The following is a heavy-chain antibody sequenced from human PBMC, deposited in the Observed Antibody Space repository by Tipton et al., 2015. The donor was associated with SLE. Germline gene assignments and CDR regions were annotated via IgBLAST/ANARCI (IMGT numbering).Heavy chain of an antibody. CDR3: ARHDTNYGRNWFDP. CDR1: GGSINTVNYF. Sequence: TLSLTCTVSGGSINTVNYFWSWIRQPAGKALEWIGRIHSTGSTDYNPSLRSRITMSIDMSKNQFSLKLSSVAAADTAVYYCARHDTNYGRNWFDPWGQGTLVTVSS. D-gene: IGHD2-8*01. CDR2: IHSTGST. J-gene: IGHJ5*02. V-gene: IGHV4-61*02.